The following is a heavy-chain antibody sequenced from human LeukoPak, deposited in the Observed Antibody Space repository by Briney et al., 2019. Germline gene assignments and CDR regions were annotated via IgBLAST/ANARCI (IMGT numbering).Heavy chain of an antibody. CDR2: IYSGGST. CDR3: ARKTDHQTGGDY. Sequence: PGGSLGLSCAASGFSVSRNYMTWARQAPGEGLEWVSLIYSGGSTSYADSVKGRFTISRDNSKNTLYLQMNSLRAEDTAVYYCARKTDHQTGGDYWGQGTLVTVSS. J-gene: IGHJ4*02. CDR1: GFSVSRNY. V-gene: IGHV3-66*01. D-gene: IGHD1-1*01.